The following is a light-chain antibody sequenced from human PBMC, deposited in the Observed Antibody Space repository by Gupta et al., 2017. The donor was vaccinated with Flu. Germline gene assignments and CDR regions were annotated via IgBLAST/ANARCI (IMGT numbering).Light chain of an antibody. CDR1: SSNIGSNT. CDR3: AAWDDSLGWV. V-gene: IGLV1-44*01. CDR2: SNN. Sequence: QTVTISCSGSSSNIGSNTVNWYQQLPGTAPKLLIYSNNQRPSGVPDRFSGSKSGTSASLAISGLQSEDEADYYCAAWDDSLGWVFGGGTKLTVL. J-gene: IGLJ3*02.